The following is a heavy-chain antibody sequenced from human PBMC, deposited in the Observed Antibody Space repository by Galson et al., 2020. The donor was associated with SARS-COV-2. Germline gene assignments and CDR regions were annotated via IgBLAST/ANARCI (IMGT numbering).Heavy chain of an antibody. CDR3: AKESTAESYGDYEDY. V-gene: IGHV3-30*18. CDR1: GFTFSSYG. D-gene: IGHD4-17*01. J-gene: IGHJ4*02. CDR2: ISYDGSNK. Sequence: GESLKISCAASGFTFSSYGMHWVRQAPGKGLEWVAVISYDGSNKYYADSVKGRFTISRDNSKNTLYLQMNSLRAEDTAVYYCAKESTAESYGDYEDYWGQGTLVTVSS.